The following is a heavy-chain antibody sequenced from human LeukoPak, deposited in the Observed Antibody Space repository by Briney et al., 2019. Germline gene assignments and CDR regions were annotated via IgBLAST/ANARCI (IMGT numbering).Heavy chain of an antibody. CDR1: GGSISSYY. J-gene: IGHJ4*02. CDR2: IYTSGST. D-gene: IGHD2-2*01. Sequence: SETLSLTCTVSGGSISSYYWSWIRQPAGEGLEWIGRIYTSGSTNSNPSLKSRVTMSVDTSKNQFSLKLSSVTAADTAVYYCARDRGYCSSTSCSPFDYWGQGTLVTVSS. V-gene: IGHV4-4*07. CDR3: ARDRGYCSSTSCSPFDY.